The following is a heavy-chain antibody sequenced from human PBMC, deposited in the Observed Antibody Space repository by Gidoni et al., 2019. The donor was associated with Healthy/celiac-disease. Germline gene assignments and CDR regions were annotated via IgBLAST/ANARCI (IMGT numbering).Heavy chain of an antibody. D-gene: IGHD4-17*01. V-gene: IGHV1-8*01. CDR3: ARKYGDHYYYYYYMDV. Sequence: QVQLVQSGAEVKKPGASVKVSCKASGYTFTSYDINWVRQATGQGLEWMGWMNPNSGNTGYAQKFQGRVTMTRNTSISTAYMELSSLRSEDTAVYYCARKYGDHYYYYYYMDVWGKGTTVTVSS. J-gene: IGHJ6*03. CDR2: MNPNSGNT. CDR1: GYTFTSYD.